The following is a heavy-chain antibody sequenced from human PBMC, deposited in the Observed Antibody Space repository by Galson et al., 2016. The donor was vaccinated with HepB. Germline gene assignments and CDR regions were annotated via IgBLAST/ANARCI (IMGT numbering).Heavy chain of an antibody. CDR3: AKGTSEHRHRGFDY. CDR2: FSGSSSST. CDR1: GFTFSNYA. Sequence: SLRLSCAASGFTFSNYAMSWVRQAPGKGLQLVSGFSGSSSSTSYADSVKGRFTNSSDNSKDALYLQMNSLRAEDTAVYYCAKGTSEHRHRGFDYVGQGTLVTVSS. D-gene: IGHD1-14*01. V-gene: IGHV3-23*01. J-gene: IGHJ4*02.